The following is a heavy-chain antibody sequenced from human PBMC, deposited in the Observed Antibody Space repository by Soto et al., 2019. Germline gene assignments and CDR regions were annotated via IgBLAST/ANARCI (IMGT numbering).Heavy chain of an antibody. Sequence: SVKVSCKASGGTFSTSTFTWVRQAPGQGLEWMGRTIPLLNVADYAQDFQGRLTITADKSTSTTYMELTSLTSKDTAVYYCSHGYYQYFNSWGQGTLVTVSS. CDR2: TIPLLNVA. CDR3: SHGYYQYFNS. V-gene: IGHV1-69*02. CDR1: GGTFSTST. D-gene: IGHD5-18*01. J-gene: IGHJ4*02.